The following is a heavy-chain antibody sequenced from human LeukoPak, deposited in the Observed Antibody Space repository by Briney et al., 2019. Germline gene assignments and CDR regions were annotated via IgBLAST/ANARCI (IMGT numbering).Heavy chain of an antibody. CDR2: IKHSGST. J-gene: IGHJ6*03. CDR3: ARINTYSDFRSGQAGGYMGV. CDR1: GGSFSGFY. V-gene: IGHV4-34*01. D-gene: IGHD3-3*01. Sequence: SETLSLTCAVYGGSFSGFYWSWIRQSPGKGLEWIGEIKHSGSTNYNPSLKSRVTISVDTSRNQFSLKLRSLTAADTAVYYCARINTYSDFRSGQAGGYMGVWGKGTTATVSS.